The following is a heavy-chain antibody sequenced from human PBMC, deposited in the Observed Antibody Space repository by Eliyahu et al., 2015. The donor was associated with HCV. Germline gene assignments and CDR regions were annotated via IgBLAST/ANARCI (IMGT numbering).Heavy chain of an antibody. Sequence: VQPGRSLRLSCAASGFTFSSYAMHWVRQAPGKGLEWVAVISYDGSNKYYADAVKGRFTISRDNSKNTLYLQMNSLRAEDTAVYYCAREVRYYDSSGLGAFDIWGQGTMVTVSS. D-gene: IGHD3-22*01. CDR2: ISYDGSNK. CDR1: GFTFSSYA. J-gene: IGHJ3*02. V-gene: IGHV3-30-3*01. CDR3: AREVRYYDSSGLGAFDI.